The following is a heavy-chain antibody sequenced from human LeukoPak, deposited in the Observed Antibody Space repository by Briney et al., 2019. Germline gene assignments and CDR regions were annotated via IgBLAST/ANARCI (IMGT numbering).Heavy chain of an antibody. CDR1: GGSISGHY. D-gene: IGHD3-22*01. J-gene: IGHJ4*02. Sequence: SETLSLTCTVSGGSISGHYWTWIRQPPGRGLEWIGFFFYSGSTNYNPSLKSRVTMSVGTSKSQFSLRLSSVTTADTAVYYCARGAGSAYYPYYFDYWGQGTPVTVSS. CDR2: FFYSGST. V-gene: IGHV4-59*11. CDR3: ARGAGSAYYPYYFDY.